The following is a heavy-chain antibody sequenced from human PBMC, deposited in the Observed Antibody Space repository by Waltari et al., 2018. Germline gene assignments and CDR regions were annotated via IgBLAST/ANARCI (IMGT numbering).Heavy chain of an antibody. Sequence: EVQLVESGGGLVQPGGSLRLSCAASGFTVSSNYMSWVPQAPGKGLEWVSVIYSGGSTYYADSVKGRFTISRDNSKNTLYLQMNSLRAEDTAVYYCARDSSPNYDSSGRYGMDVWGQGTTVTVSS. CDR2: IYSGGST. V-gene: IGHV3-66*02. CDR1: GFTVSSNY. D-gene: IGHD3-22*01. J-gene: IGHJ6*02. CDR3: ARDSSPNYDSSGRYGMDV.